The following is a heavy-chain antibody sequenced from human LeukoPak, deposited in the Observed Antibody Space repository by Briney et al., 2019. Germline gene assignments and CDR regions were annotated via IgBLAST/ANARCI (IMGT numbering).Heavy chain of an antibody. CDR2: MNPNSGNT. V-gene: IGHV1-8*01. J-gene: IGHJ5*02. D-gene: IGHD6-13*01. CDR1: GYTFTSYD. Sequence: ASVKVSCKASGYTFTSYDINWVRQATGQGPEWMGWMNPNSGNTGYAQKFQGRVTMTRNTSISTAYMELSSLRSEDTAVYYCARGGGISWYSSSWYTGYNWFDPWGQGTLVTVSS. CDR3: ARGGGISWYSSSWYTGYNWFDP.